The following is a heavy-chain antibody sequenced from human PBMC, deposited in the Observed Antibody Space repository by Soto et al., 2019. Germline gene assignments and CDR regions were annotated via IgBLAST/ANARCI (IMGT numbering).Heavy chain of an antibody. V-gene: IGHV1-3*01. CDR1: GYTFTNYG. CDR3: ARSGYSSGWYHWYFDH. J-gene: IGHJ2*01. D-gene: IGHD6-19*01. CDR2: INAGNGNT. Sequence: ASVKCSCKASGYTFTNYGIHWGRQAPGQRLEWMGWINAGNGNTKYSQNFQGRVTITKDTSASTAYMELSSLRSDDTALFYCARSGYSSGWYHWYFDHWGRGSLVTVSS.